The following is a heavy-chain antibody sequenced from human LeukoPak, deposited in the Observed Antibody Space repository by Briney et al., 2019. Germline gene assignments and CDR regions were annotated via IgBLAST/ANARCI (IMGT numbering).Heavy chain of an antibody. CDR2: ISYDGSNK. V-gene: IGHV3-30-3*01. CDR3: ASMYSSSWFDY. J-gene: IGHJ4*02. CDR1: GFTFSSYT. Sequence: GRSLRLSCAASGFTFSSYTMHWVRQAPGKGLEWVAVISYDGSNKYYADSVKGRFTISRDNSKNTLYLQMNSLRAEDTAVYYCASMYSSSWFDYWGQGTLVTVSS. D-gene: IGHD6-13*01.